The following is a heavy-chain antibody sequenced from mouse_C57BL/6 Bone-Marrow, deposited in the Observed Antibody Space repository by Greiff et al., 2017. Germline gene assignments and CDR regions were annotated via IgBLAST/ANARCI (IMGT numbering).Heavy chain of an antibody. CDR1: GYAFTNYL. CDR2: INPGSGGT. V-gene: IGHV1-54*01. CDR3: AREEGYDAFDY. Sequence: QVHVKQSGAELVRPGTSVKVSCKASGYAFTNYLIEWVKQRPGQGLEWIGVINPGSGGTNYNEKFKGKAPLTADKSSSTAYMQLSSLTSEDSAVYFCAREEGYDAFDYWGQGTTLTVSS. J-gene: IGHJ2*01. D-gene: IGHD2-2*01.